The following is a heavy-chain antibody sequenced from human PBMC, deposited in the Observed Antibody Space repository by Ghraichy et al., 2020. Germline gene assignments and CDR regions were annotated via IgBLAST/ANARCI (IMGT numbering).Heavy chain of an antibody. CDR1: GGSISSSSYY. CDR3: ARQDIVVVPAAIRRDWFDP. D-gene: IGHD2-2*02. V-gene: IGHV4-39*01. CDR2: IYYSGST. Sequence: SETLSLTCTVSGGSISSSSYYWGWIRQPPGKGLEWIGSIYYSGSTYYNPSLKSRVTISVDTSKNQFSLKLSSVTAADTVGYYCARQDIVVVPAAIRRDWFDPGGQGTRVTVSS. J-gene: IGHJ5*02.